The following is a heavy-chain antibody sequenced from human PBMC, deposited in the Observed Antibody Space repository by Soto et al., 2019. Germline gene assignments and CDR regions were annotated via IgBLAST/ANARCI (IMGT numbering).Heavy chain of an antibody. V-gene: IGHV3-23*01. CDR3: AKKVNSGPGSQYSDY. CDR2: FRTGGDDGTT. D-gene: IGHD3-10*01. J-gene: IGHJ4*02. Sequence: PGGSLRLSCAASGFIFSSYSMSWVRQAPGKGLEWVSGFRTGGDDGTTYYADSVKGRFTISRDNSKNTLFLQMNSLRAEDTAIYYCAKKVNSGPGSQYSDYRGQGTPVTASS. CDR1: GFIFSSYS.